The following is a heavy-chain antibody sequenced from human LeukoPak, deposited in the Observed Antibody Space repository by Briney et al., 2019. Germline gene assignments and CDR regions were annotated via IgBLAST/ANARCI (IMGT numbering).Heavy chain of an antibody. D-gene: IGHD3-22*01. V-gene: IGHV4-59*01. J-gene: IGHJ4*02. CDR2: IYYTGVA. CDR1: SGSISSYY. Sequence: SETLSLTCAVSSGSISSYYWSWIRQPPGKGLEWVGYIYYTGVANYNPALKSRRSTSLKAAMKQFPLNLKTGTAADTAVCYCARGGSGYPIDYWGKGTLVTVSS. CDR3: ARGGSGYPIDY.